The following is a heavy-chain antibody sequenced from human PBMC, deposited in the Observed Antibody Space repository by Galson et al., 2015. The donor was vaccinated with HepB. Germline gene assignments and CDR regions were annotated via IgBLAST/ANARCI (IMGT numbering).Heavy chain of an antibody. D-gene: IGHD3-3*01. V-gene: IGHV1-18*01. CDR1: GYTFTSYG. CDR3: ARGPVRFLEGEYMDV. Sequence: SVKVSCKASGYTFTSYGISWVRQAPGQGLEWMGWISAYNGNTNYAQKLQGRVTMTTDTSTSTAYMELRSLRSDDTAVYYCARGPVRFLEGEYMDVWGKGTTVTVSS. CDR2: ISAYNGNT. J-gene: IGHJ6*03.